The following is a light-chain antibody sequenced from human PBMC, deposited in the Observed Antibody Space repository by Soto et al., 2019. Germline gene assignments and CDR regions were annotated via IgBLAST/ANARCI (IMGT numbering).Light chain of an antibody. CDR2: TDH. V-gene: IGLV1-44*01. CDR1: SSNIGTNT. CDR3: AAWDGSLNVML. J-gene: IGLJ2*01. Sequence: QSVLTQPPSASGTPGQRVTISCSGSSSNIGTNTVNWYKQVPGTAPTLLIYTDHQRPAGVPDRFSGSKSGTSASLAISRLQSEDEADYYCAAWDGSLNVMLFGGGTKLTVL.